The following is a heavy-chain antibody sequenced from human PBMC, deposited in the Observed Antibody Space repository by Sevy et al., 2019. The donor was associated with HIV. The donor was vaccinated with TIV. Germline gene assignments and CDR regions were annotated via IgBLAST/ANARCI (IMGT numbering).Heavy chain of an antibody. J-gene: IGHJ4*02. CDR1: GFTFSSYG. D-gene: IGHD3-10*01. V-gene: IGHV3-33*01. CDR3: ARGEEVLLWFGESLRALFDY. Sequence: GGSLRLSCAASGFTFSSYGMHWVRQAPGKGLEWVAVIWYDGSNKYYADSVKGRFTISRDNSKNTLYLQMNSLRAEDTAGYYCARGEEVLLWFGESLRALFDYWGQGTLVTVSS. CDR2: IWYDGSNK.